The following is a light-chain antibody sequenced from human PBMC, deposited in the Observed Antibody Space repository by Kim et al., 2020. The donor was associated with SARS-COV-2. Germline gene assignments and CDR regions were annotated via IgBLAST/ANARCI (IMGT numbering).Light chain of an antibody. CDR1: SSDVGGYND. CDR2: DVT. J-gene: IGLJ1*01. CDR3: SSYTSSSTTYV. Sequence: QEITISCTGTSSDVGGYNDASCYQQHPGKAPNLMIYDVTHRPSGVANLFSGSKSGNTASLTISGLQAEDEADYYCSSYTSSSTTYVFGTGTKVTVL. V-gene: IGLV2-14*03.